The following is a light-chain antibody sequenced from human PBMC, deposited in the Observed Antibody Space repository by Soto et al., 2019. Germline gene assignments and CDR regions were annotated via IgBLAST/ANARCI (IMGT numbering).Light chain of an antibody. CDR1: SSNIGSNS. CDR3: AAWDDRLRGFL. V-gene: IGLV1-47*01. Sequence: QSVLTQPPSASGTPGQRVTISCSGSSSNIGSNSVYWYQQLPVTAPKLLIFKNSQRPSGVPDRFSGSKSGTSASLAVSGLRSGDEADYYCAAWDDRLRGFLFGPGTKVTVL. J-gene: IGLJ1*01. CDR2: KNS.